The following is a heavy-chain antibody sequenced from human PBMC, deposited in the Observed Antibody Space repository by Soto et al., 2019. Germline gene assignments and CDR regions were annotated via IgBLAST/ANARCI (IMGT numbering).Heavy chain of an antibody. Sequence: ASVKVSCKASGYTFTSYYMHWVRQAPGQGLEWMGIINPSGGSTSYAQKFQGRVTMTRDTSTSTVYMELSSLRSEDTAVYYCARENYYYDSSGYELGGAFDIWGQGTMVTVSS. V-gene: IGHV1-46*01. CDR3: ARENYYYDSSGYELGGAFDI. CDR1: GYTFTSYY. CDR2: INPSGGST. D-gene: IGHD3-22*01. J-gene: IGHJ3*02.